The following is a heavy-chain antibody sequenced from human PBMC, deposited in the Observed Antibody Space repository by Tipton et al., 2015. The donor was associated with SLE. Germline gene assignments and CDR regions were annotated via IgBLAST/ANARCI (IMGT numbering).Heavy chain of an antibody. J-gene: IGHJ5*02. D-gene: IGHD3-10*01. CDR2: ITGSGYNT. CDR3: AGDDYASGIT. Sequence: SLRLSCAASGFTFSNYAMSWVRQAPGKGLEWVSVITGSGYNTFYADSLKGRFTISRDNAKNSLYLQMNSLRVEDTAVYFCAGDDYASGITWGQGTLVTVSS. CDR1: GFTFSNYA. V-gene: IGHV3-23*01.